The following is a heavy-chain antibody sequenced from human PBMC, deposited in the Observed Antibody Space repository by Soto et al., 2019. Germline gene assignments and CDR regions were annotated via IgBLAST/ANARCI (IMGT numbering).Heavy chain of an antibody. CDR2: TYYRSKWYN. CDR3: ARDYDFWSGYYSYYGMDV. CDR1: GDSVSSNSAA. Sequence: SQTLSLTCAISGDSVSSNSAAWNWIRQSPSRGLEWLGRTYYRSKWYNDYAVSVKSRITINPDTSKNQFSLQLNSVTPEDTAVYYCARDYDFWSGYYSYYGMDVWGQGTTVTVSS. J-gene: IGHJ6*02. V-gene: IGHV6-1*01. D-gene: IGHD3-3*01.